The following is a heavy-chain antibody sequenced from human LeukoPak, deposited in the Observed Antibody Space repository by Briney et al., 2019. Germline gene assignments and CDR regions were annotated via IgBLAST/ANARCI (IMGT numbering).Heavy chain of an antibody. V-gene: IGHV4-59*01. CDR2: IYYSGST. Sequence: KPSETLSLTYTVSGGSISSYYWSWIRQPPGKGLEWIGYIYYSGSTDYNPSLKSRVTISVDTSKNQFSLKLSSVTAADTAVYYCAGGYCSGGSCYSNFDYWGQGTLVTVSS. CDR1: GGSISSYY. J-gene: IGHJ4*02. D-gene: IGHD2-15*01. CDR3: AGGYCSGGSCYSNFDY.